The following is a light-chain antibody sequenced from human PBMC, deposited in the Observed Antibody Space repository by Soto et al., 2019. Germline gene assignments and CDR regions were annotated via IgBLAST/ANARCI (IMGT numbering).Light chain of an antibody. CDR3: QQHYSTPT. Sequence: DIVMTQSPDSLAVSLGERATINCKSSQSILSTSNNKNYLAWYQQKPGQPPKLLIYWASTRESGVPGRFSGSGSGTDFTLTISSLQAEDVAVYYCQQHYSTPTFGQGTKVEI. CDR2: WAS. V-gene: IGKV4-1*01. CDR1: QSILSTSNNKNY. J-gene: IGKJ1*01.